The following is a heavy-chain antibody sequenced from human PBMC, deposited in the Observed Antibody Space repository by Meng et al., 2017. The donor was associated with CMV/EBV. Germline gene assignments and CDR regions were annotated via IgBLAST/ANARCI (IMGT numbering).Heavy chain of an antibody. CDR3: ARDWPPRYCSSTSCYKEDYYYYGMDV. CDR2: IYHSGST. D-gene: IGHD2-2*01. CDR1: GYSISSGYY. J-gene: IGHJ6*02. V-gene: IGHV4-38-2*02. Sequence: SETLSLTCTVSGYSISSGYYWGWIRQPPGKGLEWIGSIYHSGSTYYNPSLKSRVTISVDTSKNQFSLKLSSVTDADTAVYYCARDWPPRYCSSTSCYKEDYYYYGMDVWGQGTTVTVSS.